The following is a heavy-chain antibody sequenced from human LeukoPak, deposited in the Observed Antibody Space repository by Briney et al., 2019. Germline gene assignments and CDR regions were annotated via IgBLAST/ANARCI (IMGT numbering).Heavy chain of an antibody. CDR3: AREHYYDSSGYYRDFDI. J-gene: IGHJ3*02. D-gene: IGHD3-22*01. CDR1: GFTFSHYT. V-gene: IGHV3-30-3*01. CDR2: ILYDGSNK. Sequence: QPGRSLRLSCVASGFTFSHYTMHWVRQAPGKGLEWVALILYDGSNKYSADSVKGRFTISRDNSKNTLYLQMNSLRAEDTAVYYCAREHYYDSSGYYRDFDIWGQGTMVTVSS.